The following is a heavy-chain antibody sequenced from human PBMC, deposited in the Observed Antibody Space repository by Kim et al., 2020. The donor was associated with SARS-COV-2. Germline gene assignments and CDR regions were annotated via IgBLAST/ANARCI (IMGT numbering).Heavy chain of an antibody. D-gene: IGHD6-13*01. CDR3: AKQLRYSSSWYVGWFDP. V-gene: IGHV3-23*01. J-gene: IGHJ5*02. CDR1: GFTFSSYA. Sequence: GGSLRLSCAASGFTFSSYAMSWVRQAPGKGLEWVSAISGSGGSTYYADSVKGRFTISRDNSKNTLYLQMNSLRAEDTAVYYCAKQLRYSSSWYVGWFDPWGQGTLVTVSS. CDR2: ISGSGGST.